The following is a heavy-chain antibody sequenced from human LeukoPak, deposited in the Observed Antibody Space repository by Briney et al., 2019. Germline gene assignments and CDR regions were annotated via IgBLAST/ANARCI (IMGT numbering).Heavy chain of an antibody. CDR2: ISGSGGST. CDR3: AKAVTYYKG. Sequence: GGSLRLSCSASGFTFSGYAMSWVRQAPGKGLEWVSAISGSGGSTYYADSVKGRFTISRDNSKNTVYLQMNSLRAEDTAVYYCAKAVTYYKGWGQGTLVTVSS. J-gene: IGHJ4*02. D-gene: IGHD3-10*01. CDR1: GFTFSGYA. V-gene: IGHV3-23*01.